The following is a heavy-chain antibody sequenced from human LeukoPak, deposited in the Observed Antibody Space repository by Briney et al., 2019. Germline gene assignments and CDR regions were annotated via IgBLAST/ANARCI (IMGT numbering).Heavy chain of an antibody. Sequence: PGGSLRLSCAASGFTFSTYGMHWVRQAPGKGLEWVAVISYDGSYKYYADSVKGRFTISRDNSKNTLYLQMNSLRGEDTAVYYCAKDSFLTTVTTRSYYYYGMDVWGQGITVTVSS. V-gene: IGHV3-30*18. CDR1: GFTFSTYG. CDR2: ISYDGSYK. J-gene: IGHJ6*02. D-gene: IGHD4-17*01. CDR3: AKDSFLTTVTTRSYYYYGMDV.